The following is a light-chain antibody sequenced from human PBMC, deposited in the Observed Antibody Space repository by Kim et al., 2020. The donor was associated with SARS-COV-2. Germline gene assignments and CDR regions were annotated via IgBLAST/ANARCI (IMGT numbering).Light chain of an antibody. V-gene: IGKV1D-16*01. CDR2: AAS. CDR1: QSISGW. CDR3: QQYDHYPRT. J-gene: IGKJ1*01. Sequence: DIQMTQSPSLVSASVGDTVTITCRASQSISGWLAWYQQKPEKAPKSLIYAASSLQSGVPSRFSGSGSGTHFTLTINSLQPEDFATYYCQQYDHYPRTFGQGTKVEIK.